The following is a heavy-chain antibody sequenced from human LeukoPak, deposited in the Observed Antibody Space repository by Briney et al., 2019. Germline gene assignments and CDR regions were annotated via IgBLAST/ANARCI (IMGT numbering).Heavy chain of an antibody. V-gene: IGHV4-4*02. CDR2: IYHSGST. CDR1: GGSISSNNW. J-gene: IGHJ6*02. Sequence: KPSETLSLTCAVSGGSISSNNWWSWVRQPPGKGLEWIGEIYHSGSTNYNPSLKSRVTISIDKSKNQFSLKVSSVTAADTAVYYCARVPADDIYSYYYYGMDVWGQGTTVTVSS. D-gene: IGHD2-2*01. CDR3: ARVPADDIYSYYYYGMDV.